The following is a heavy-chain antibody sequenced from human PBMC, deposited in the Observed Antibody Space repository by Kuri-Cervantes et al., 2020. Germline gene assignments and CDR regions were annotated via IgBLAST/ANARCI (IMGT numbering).Heavy chain of an antibody. CDR2: FDPEDGET. CDR3: AREIFGGTSGVRYYYYGMDV. J-gene: IGHJ6*02. CDR1: GYTLTELS. Sequence: ASVKVSCKVSGYTLTELSMHWVRQAPGKGLEWMGGFDPEDGETIYAQKFQGRVTMTEDTSTDTAYMELSSLRSEDTAVYYCAREIFGGTSGVRYYYYGMDVWGQGTTVTDSS. D-gene: IGHD3-3*01. V-gene: IGHV1-24*01.